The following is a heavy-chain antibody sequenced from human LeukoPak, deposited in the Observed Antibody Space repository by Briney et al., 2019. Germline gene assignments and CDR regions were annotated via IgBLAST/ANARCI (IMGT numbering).Heavy chain of an antibody. CDR3: ARDHYGDYVDYFDY. D-gene: IGHD4-17*01. CDR1: GFTFSSYG. V-gene: IGHV3-66*01. Sequence: GRSLRLSCAASGFTFSSYGMHWVRQAPGKGLEWVSVIYSGGSTYYADSVKGRFTISRDNSKNTLYLQMNSLRAEDMAVYYCARDHYGDYVDYFDYWGQGTLVTVSS. J-gene: IGHJ4*02. CDR2: IYSGGST.